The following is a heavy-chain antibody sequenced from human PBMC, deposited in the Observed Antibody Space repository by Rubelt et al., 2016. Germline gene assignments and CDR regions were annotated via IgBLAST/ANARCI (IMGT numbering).Heavy chain of an antibody. CDR1: GGSFSGYY. Sequence: QVQLQQWGAGLLKPSETLSLTCAVYGGSFSGYYWSWIRQPPGKGLEWIGEINHRGSTNYNPSLKSRVTISVDTSKNQFSLKLSSVTAADTAVYYCARRVGGGYLAYFDYWGQGTLVTVSS. CDR3: ARRVGGGYLAYFDY. J-gene: IGHJ4*02. D-gene: IGHD3-22*01. V-gene: IGHV4-34*01. CDR2: INHRGST.